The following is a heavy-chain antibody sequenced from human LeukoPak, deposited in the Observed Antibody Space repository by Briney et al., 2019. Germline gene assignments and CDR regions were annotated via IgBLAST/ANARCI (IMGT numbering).Heavy chain of an antibody. V-gene: IGHV1-18*01. J-gene: IGHJ5*02. D-gene: IGHD6-13*01. CDR2: ISAYNGVT. CDR3: ARDSGSDSSNWYGKWLAP. CDR1: GYTFTSYG. Sequence: ASVKVSCKASGYTFTSYGISWVRQAPGQGLEWMGWISAYNGVTNYAQKLQDRVTMTTDTSTGTAYMELRSLTSDDTAVYYCARDSGSDSSNWYGKWLAPWGQGTLVTVSS.